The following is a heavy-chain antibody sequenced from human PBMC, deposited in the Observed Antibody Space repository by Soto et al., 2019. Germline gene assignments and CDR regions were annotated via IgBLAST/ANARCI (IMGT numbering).Heavy chain of an antibody. CDR2: IIPIFGTA. V-gene: IGHV1-69*13. CDR3: ARARGQTPSQYYFDY. CDR1: GGTFSSYA. Sequence: GASVKVSCKASGGTFSSYAISWVRQAPGQGLEWMGGIIPIFGTANYAQKFQGRVTITADESTSTAYMELSSLRSEDTAVYYCARARGQTPSQYYFDYWGQGTLVTVSS. J-gene: IGHJ4*02.